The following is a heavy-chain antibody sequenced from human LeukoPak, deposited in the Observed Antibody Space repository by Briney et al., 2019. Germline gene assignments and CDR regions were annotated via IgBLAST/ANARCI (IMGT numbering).Heavy chain of an antibody. V-gene: IGHV3-48*03. Sequence: PGGSLRLSCVASGFAFSNFEMNWVRQAPGKGLEWISYISGTGSAKHYADSVKGRFTISRDNAKNSLYLQMNSLRAEDTAVYYCARGVTNIWGQGTMVTVSS. CDR2: ISGTGSAK. CDR3: ARGVTNI. CDR1: GFAFSNFE. D-gene: IGHD3-10*01. J-gene: IGHJ3*02.